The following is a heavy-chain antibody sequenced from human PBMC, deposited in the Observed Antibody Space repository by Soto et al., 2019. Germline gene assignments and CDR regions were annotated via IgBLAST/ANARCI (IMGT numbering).Heavy chain of an antibody. V-gene: IGHV3-30*18. CDR3: AKASTTYYYYSYMDV. CDR2: ISYDGSNK. CDR1: GFTFSSYG. Sequence: GGSLRLSCAASGFTFSSYGMHWVRQAPGKGLEWVAVISYDGSNKYYADSVKGRFTISRDNSKNTLYLQMNSLRAEDTAVYYCAKASTTYYYYSYMDVWGKGTTVTVS. J-gene: IGHJ6*03.